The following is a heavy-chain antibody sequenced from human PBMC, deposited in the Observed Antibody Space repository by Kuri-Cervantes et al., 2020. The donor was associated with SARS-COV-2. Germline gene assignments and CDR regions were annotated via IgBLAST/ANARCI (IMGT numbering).Heavy chain of an antibody. CDR1: GFTFSSYA. J-gene: IGHJ3*02. CDR3: AKDEDSSGWWRAFDI. D-gene: IGHD6-19*01. CDR2: ISGSGGST. Sequence: GGSLRLPCAASGFTFSSYAMSWVRQAPGKGLEWVSAISGSGGSTYYADSVKGRFTISRDNSKNTLYLQMNSLRAEDTAVYYCAKDEDSSGWWRAFDIWGQGTMVTVSS. V-gene: IGHV3-23*01.